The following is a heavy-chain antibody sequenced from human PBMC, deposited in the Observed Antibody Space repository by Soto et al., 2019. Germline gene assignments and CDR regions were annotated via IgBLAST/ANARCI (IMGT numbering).Heavy chain of an antibody. V-gene: IGHV3-33*01. D-gene: IGHD3-16*01. CDR3: AFGNLSYYFDF. Sequence: GGSLRLSCAASGFTFSGFGMHWVRQAPGKGLEWVAIIWYDGSDKYYADSVKGRFTISRDNSKNTLYLQMNSLRAEDTAVYHCAFGNLSYYFDFWGQGTPVTAPQ. CDR2: IWYDGSDK. J-gene: IGHJ4*02. CDR1: GFTFSGFG.